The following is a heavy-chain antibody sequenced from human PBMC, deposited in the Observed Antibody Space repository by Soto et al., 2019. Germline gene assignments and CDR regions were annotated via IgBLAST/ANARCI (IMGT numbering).Heavy chain of an antibody. CDR2: IWYDVTKK. CDR1: GFIFSNYG. D-gene: IGHD6-6*01. CDR3: ARHRYSSSPGGRFDQ. V-gene: IGHV3-33*01. J-gene: IGHJ4*02. Sequence: QVQLVESGGGVVQPGRSLRLSCAASGFIFSNYGMHWVRQAPGKGLEWVAVIWYDVTKKDYTDSVKGRFTISRDNSKNTLYLQMNSLRAEDTAVYYCARHRYSSSPGGRFDQWGQGTLVTVSS.